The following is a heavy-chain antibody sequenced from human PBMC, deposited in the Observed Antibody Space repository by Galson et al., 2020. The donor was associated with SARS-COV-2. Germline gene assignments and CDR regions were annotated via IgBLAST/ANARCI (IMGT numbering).Heavy chain of an antibody. D-gene: IGHD6-19*01. CDR2: IRYDGSNK. CDR1: GFTFSSYG. J-gene: IGHJ6*02. CDR3: AKDWVGIAVAGTPSTDYYYGMDV. V-gene: IGHV3-30*02. Sequence: GGSLRLSCAASGFTFSSYGMHWVRQAPGKGLEWVAFIRYDGSNKYYADSVKGRFTISRDNSKNTLYLQMNSLRAEDTAVYYCAKDWVGIAVAGTPSTDYYYGMDVWGQGTTVTVSS.